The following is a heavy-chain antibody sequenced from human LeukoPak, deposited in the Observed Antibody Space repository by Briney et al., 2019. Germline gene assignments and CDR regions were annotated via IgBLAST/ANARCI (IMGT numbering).Heavy chain of an antibody. Sequence: PGGSLRLSCATSGFTFSTYAMSWVRQAPGKGLEWIGSIYYSGSTYYNPSLKSRVTISVDTSKNQFSLKLTSVTAADTPVYYCARAAYSGYAPEDYWGQGTLVTVSS. CDR2: IYYSGST. J-gene: IGHJ4*02. CDR3: ARAAYSGYAPEDY. CDR1: GFTFSTYA. V-gene: IGHV4-39*07. D-gene: IGHD5-12*01.